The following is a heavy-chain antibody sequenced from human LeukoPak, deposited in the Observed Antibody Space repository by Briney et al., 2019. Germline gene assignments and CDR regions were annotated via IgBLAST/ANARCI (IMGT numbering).Heavy chain of an antibody. CDR3: ARADFYDSSGYYLLDY. Sequence: ASVKVSCKASGYTFTSYDINWVRQAPGQGLEWMGIINPSGGSTSYAQKFQGRVTMTRDTSTSTVYMELSSLRSDDTAVYYCARADFYDSSGYYLLDYWGQGTLVTVSS. J-gene: IGHJ4*02. D-gene: IGHD3-22*01. CDR1: GYTFTSYD. V-gene: IGHV1-46*01. CDR2: INPSGGST.